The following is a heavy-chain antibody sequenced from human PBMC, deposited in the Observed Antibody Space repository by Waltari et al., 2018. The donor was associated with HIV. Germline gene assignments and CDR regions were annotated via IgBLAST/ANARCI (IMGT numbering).Heavy chain of an antibody. D-gene: IGHD2-2*01. J-gene: IGHJ6*02. CDR3: SRGLHCTATSCLLYHGMDV. V-gene: IGHV1-8*01. CDR1: GYTFSTYD. CDR2: MNPNSGNT. Sequence: AEVKKPGASVKVSCKASGYTFSTYDINWVRQATGQGLEWMGWMNPNSGNTGYAQKFQGRVNMTRNSSIRTAYMELSSLRSDDTAVYYCSRGLHCTATSCLLYHGMDVWGQGTAVSVSS.